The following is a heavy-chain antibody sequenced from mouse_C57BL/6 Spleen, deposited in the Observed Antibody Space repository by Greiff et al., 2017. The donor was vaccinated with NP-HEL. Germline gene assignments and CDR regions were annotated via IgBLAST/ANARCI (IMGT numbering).Heavy chain of an antibody. Sequence: EVQGVESGGGLVKPGGSLKLSCAASGFTFSSYAMSWVRQTPEKRLEWVATISDGGSYTYYPDNVKGRFTISRDNATNNLYLQMSHLKSENTAMYYCARDRDYGSSYWYFDVWGTGTTVTVSS. J-gene: IGHJ1*03. CDR3: ARDRDYGSSYWYFDV. D-gene: IGHD1-1*01. CDR2: ISDGGSYT. CDR1: GFTFSSYA. V-gene: IGHV5-4*01.